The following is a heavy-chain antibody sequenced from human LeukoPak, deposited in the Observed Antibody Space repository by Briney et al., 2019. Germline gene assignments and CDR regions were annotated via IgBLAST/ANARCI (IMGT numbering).Heavy chain of an antibody. V-gene: IGHV1-46*01. D-gene: IGHD5-18*01. CDR3: ARDRYSYGTTFDY. CDR2: INPSGGST. J-gene: IGHJ4*02. Sequence: ASVKVSCKASGYTFTSYYMHWVRQAPGQGLEWMGIINPSGGSTSYAQKFQGRVTMTRDTSTSTVYMELNSLRSEDTAVYYRARDRYSYGTTFDYWGQGTLVTVSS. CDR1: GYTFTSYY.